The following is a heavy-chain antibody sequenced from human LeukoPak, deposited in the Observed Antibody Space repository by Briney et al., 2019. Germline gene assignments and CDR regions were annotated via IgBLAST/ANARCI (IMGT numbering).Heavy chain of an antibody. J-gene: IGHJ4*02. Sequence: SETLSLTCTVSGVSIRSSYYYWGWIRQPPGKGLEWIGSIYDSGSTYYNPSLKSRVTISVDTSKNQFSLKLNSVTAADTAVYYCARGLIGRAGIIWGQGTLVTVSS. D-gene: IGHD1-26*01. V-gene: IGHV4-39*01. CDR3: ARGLIGRAGII. CDR1: GVSIRSSYYY. CDR2: IYDSGST.